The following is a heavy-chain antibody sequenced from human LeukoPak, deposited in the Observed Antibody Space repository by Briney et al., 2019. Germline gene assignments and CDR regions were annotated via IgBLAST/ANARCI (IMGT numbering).Heavy chain of an antibody. CDR2: INTDGSST. CDR1: GFTFSTYW. V-gene: IGHV3-74*01. CDR3: AKAGAVVVVAAKYFDY. D-gene: IGHD2-15*01. Sequence: GGSLRLSCAASGFTFSTYWMHWVRQAPGKGLVWVSRINTDGSSTNYADSVKGRFTISRDNSKNTLYLQMNSLRAEDTAVYYCAKAGAVVVVAAKYFDYWGQGTLVTVSS. J-gene: IGHJ4*02.